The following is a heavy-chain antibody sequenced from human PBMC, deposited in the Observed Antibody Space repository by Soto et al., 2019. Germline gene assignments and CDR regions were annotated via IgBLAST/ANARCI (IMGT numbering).Heavy chain of an antibody. D-gene: IGHD1-26*01. Sequence: ASVKVSCKASGYSFTNYVISWVRQAPGQGLEWMGWISGHNGNTNYAQKIQGRVTMTTDTSTSTAYMELRSLRSDDTAVYYCARLEWELRWWFDPWGQGTLVTVSS. CDR1: GYSFTNYV. CDR2: ISGHNGNT. J-gene: IGHJ5*02. CDR3: ARLEWELRWWFDP. V-gene: IGHV1-18*01.